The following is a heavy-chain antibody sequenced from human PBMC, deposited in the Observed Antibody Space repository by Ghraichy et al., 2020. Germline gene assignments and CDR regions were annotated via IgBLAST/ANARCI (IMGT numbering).Heavy chain of an antibody. J-gene: IGHJ4*03. CDR3: AKGKAVGDYFDY. CDR1: GFTFSSYA. CDR2: ISGSGGST. D-gene: IGHD6-19*01. Sequence: GGSLRLSCAASGFTFSSYAMSWVRQAPGKGLEWVSAISGSGGSTYYADSVKGRFTISRDNSKNTLYLQMNILKAEDTAVYYCAKGKAVGDYFDYWGQGTTVTVSS. V-gene: IGHV3-23*01.